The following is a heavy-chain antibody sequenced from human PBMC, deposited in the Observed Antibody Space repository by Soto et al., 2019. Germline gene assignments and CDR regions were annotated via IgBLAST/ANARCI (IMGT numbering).Heavy chain of an antibody. D-gene: IGHD1-1*01. CDR3: VSLPTGIRPGCFDS. Sequence: RGEYLKISCKGSAYSFTSHWIGWVRQMPGKGLEWMGNIYPGDSETRYSPSFQGQVTISVDKSSNTAYVHWSSLKASDPGMYYWVSLPTGIRPGCFDSWGQGTLVAVSS. J-gene: IGHJ5*01. V-gene: IGHV5-51*01. CDR2: IYPGDSET. CDR1: AYSFTSHW.